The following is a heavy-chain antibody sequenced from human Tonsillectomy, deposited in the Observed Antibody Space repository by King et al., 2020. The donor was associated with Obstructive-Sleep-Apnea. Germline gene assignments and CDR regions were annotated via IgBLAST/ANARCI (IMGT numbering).Heavy chain of an antibody. CDR3: AREDNYKSFDS. Sequence: DVQLVESGGGLVQPGGSLRLSCAASGFTFSSYWMSWVRQAPGKGLEWVANIKEDGSEEYYVDSVKGRFTISRDNARNSLYLQMNSLRAEDTAVYYCAREDNYKSFDSWGQGTLVTVSS. V-gene: IGHV3-7*01. CDR2: IKEDGSEE. CDR1: GFTFSSYW. D-gene: IGHD4-11*01. J-gene: IGHJ4*02.